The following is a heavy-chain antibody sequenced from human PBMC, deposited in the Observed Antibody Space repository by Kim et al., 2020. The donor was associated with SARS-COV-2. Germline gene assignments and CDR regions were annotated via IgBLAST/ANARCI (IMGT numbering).Heavy chain of an antibody. CDR2: INPNSGGT. CDR3: ASRGRVHGYNTIPDAFDI. V-gene: IGHV1-2*04. J-gene: IGHJ3*02. D-gene: IGHD6-25*01. CDR1: GYTFTGYY. Sequence: ASVKVSCKASGYTFTGYYMHWVRQAPGQGLEWMGWINPNSGGTNYAQKFQGWVTMTRDTSISTAYMELSRLRSDDTAVYYCASRGRVHGYNTIPDAFDIWGQGTMVTVSS.